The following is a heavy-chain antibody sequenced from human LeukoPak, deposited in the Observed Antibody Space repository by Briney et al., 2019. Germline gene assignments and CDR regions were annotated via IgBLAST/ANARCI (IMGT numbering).Heavy chain of an antibody. CDR1: GYTFTSYY. CDR2: IDPSGGST. V-gene: IGHV1-46*01. D-gene: IGHD6-19*01. J-gene: IGHJ4*02. Sequence: APVKVSCKASGYTFTSYYMHWLRQAPGQGLDWIGIIDPSGGSTNYAQKFQGRVTMTRDTSTSTVFMELNSLRSEDTAVYYCARGQEPGYASGWHSACGYWGPGTLVSVSS. CDR3: ARGQEPGYASGWHSACGY.